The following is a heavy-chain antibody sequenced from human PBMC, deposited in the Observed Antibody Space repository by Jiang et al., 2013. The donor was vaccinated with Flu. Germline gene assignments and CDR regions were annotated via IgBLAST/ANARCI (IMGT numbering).Heavy chain of an antibody. CDR2: ISGRDDST. CDR1: GFTFSDYA. D-gene: IGHD3-22*01. Sequence: VQLVESGGGLVQPGGSLRLSCAASGFTFSDYAMSWVRQAPGKGLEWVSVISGRDDSTFYADSVKGRFTISRDNSKNTVYLRMNSLRADDTAVYYCAKDFTSFYDSSGYYYFDYWGREPWSPSPQ. CDR3: AKDFTSFYDSSGYYYFDY. V-gene: IGHV3-23*04. J-gene: IGHJ4*02.